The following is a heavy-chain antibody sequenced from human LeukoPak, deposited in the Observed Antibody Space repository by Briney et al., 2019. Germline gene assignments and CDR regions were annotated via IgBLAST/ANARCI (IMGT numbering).Heavy chain of an antibody. CDR3: ARHGGGRLDSMTLMI. CDR2: INHSGST. V-gene: IGHV4-34*01. Sequence: PSETLSLTCAVYGGSFSGYYWSWIRQPPGKGLEWIGEINHSGSTNYNPSLKSRVTISVDTSKNQFSLKLSSVTAADTAVYYCARHGGGRLDSMTLMIWGQGTMVTVSS. CDR1: GGSFSGYY. D-gene: IGHD2/OR15-2a*01. J-gene: IGHJ3*02.